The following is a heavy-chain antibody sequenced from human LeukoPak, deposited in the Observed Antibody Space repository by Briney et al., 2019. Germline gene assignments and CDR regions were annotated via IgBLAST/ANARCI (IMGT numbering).Heavy chain of an antibody. CDR1: GFTFDDYA. Sequence: GGSLRLSCAASGFTFDDYAMHWVRHAPGKGLEWVSGISWNSGSIGYADSVKGRFTISRDNAKNSLYLQMNSLRAEDMALYYCAKAGASTDYYYDSSGYYFDYWGQGTLVTVSS. J-gene: IGHJ4*02. CDR3: AKAGASTDYYYDSSGYYFDY. D-gene: IGHD3-22*01. V-gene: IGHV3-9*03. CDR2: ISWNSGSI.